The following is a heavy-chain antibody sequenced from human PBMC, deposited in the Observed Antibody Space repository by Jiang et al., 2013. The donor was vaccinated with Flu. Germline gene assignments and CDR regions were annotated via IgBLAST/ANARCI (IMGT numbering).Heavy chain of an antibody. D-gene: IGHD6-19*01. CDR3: ARAPSCPTGIAVAGPTTYFDY. V-gene: IGHV2-70*11. J-gene: IGHJ4*02. CDR1: GFSLTTSAMC. CDR2: IHWDDDK. Sequence: KPTQTLTLTCTFSGFSLTTSAMCVSWIRQPPGRALEWLARIHWDDDKYYSTSLKTRLTISKDISKNQVVLTMTNMDPVDTATYYCARAPSCPTGIAVAGPTTYFDYWGQGTLVTVSS.